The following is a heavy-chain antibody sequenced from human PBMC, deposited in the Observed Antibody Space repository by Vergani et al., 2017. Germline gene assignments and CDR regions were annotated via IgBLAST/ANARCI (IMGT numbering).Heavy chain of an antibody. CDR3: AKHSAHGDYDALDI. Sequence: EVQLVESGGGLVQPGGSLRLSCAASGFMFSNYWMNWVRQAPGKGLEWVANIKQDGSEKYYVDSVRGRFTISRDNAKNSLYLQMNSLRAEDTAVYHCAKHSAHGDYDALDIWGQGTMVTVSS. D-gene: IGHD4-17*01. CDR2: IKQDGSEK. J-gene: IGHJ3*02. CDR1: GFMFSNYW. V-gene: IGHV3-7*01.